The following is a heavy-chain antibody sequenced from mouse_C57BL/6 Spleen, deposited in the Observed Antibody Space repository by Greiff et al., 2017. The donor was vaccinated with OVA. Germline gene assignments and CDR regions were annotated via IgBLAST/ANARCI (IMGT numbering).Heavy chain of an antibody. CDR1: GYTFTSYW. Sequence: QVQLQQPGAELVRPGSSVKLSCKASGYTFTSYWMHWVKQRPIQGLEWIGNIDPSDSETHYNQKFKDKATLTVDKSSSTAYMQLSSLTSEDSAVYYCALYSNYAMDYWGQGTSVTVSS. D-gene: IGHD2-5*01. CDR2: IDPSDSET. J-gene: IGHJ4*01. V-gene: IGHV1-52*01. CDR3: ALYSNYAMDY.